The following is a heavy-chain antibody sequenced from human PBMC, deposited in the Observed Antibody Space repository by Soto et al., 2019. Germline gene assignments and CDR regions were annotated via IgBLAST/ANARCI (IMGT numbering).Heavy chain of an antibody. J-gene: IGHJ4*02. CDR1: GYTFTGYY. Sequence: QVQLVQSGAEVKKPGASVKVSCKASGYTFTGYYMHWVRQAPGQGLEWMGWINPNSGGTNYAQKFQGRVTMTRDTSISTAYMELSRLRSDDTAVYYCARAHRAVAGPRGDFDYWGQGTLVTVSS. CDR3: ARAHRAVAGPRGDFDY. CDR2: INPNSGGT. V-gene: IGHV1-2*02. D-gene: IGHD6-19*01.